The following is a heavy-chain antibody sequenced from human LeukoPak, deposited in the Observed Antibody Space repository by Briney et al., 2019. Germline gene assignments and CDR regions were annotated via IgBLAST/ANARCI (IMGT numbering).Heavy chain of an antibody. CDR3: ARDCINGVCQITDEAFDI. V-gene: IGHV1-69*06. CDR1: GGIFGNYA. D-gene: IGHD2-8*01. Sequence: GSSVKVSCKFSGGIFGNYAVSWVRQAPGQGLEWMGRLITIYGTPTYTKKFQGRLTITVDRSTSTAYMDLSSLRSDDTAVYYCARDCINGVCQITDEAFDIWGQGTMVIVSS. J-gene: IGHJ3*02. CDR2: LITIYGTP.